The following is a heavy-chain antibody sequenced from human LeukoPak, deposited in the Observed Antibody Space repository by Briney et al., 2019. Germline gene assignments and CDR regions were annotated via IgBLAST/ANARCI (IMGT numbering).Heavy chain of an antibody. Sequence: GGSLRLSCAASGFTFSSYWMSWVRQAPGKGLEWVANIKQDGSEKYYVDSVKGRFTISRDNAENSLYLQMNSLRAEDTAVYYCARDPDTVFGVVIPYNYYYYGMDVWGQGTTVTVSS. CDR2: IKQDGSEK. J-gene: IGHJ6*02. V-gene: IGHV3-7*01. CDR3: ARDPDTVFGVVIPYNYYYYGMDV. CDR1: GFTFSSYW. D-gene: IGHD3-3*01.